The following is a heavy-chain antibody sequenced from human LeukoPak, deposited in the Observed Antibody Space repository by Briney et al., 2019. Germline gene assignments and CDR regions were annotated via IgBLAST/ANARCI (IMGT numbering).Heavy chain of an antibody. D-gene: IGHD3-16*01. CDR3: ARDNDSRDPPHFDY. J-gene: IGHJ4*02. Sequence: ASVKVSCKASGGTVSSYAISWGRQAPGHGREWRGGIIPILGTADDAQKFRGRVTSTADTSTRTAYMELSSLRSEDPVVYYCARDNDSRDPPHFDYWGQGTLVTVSS. CDR2: IIPILGTA. CDR1: GGTVSSYA. V-gene: IGHV1-69*06.